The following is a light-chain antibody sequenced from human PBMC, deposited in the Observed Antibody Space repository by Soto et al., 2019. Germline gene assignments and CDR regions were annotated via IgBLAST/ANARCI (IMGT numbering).Light chain of an antibody. Sequence: QSALTQPASVSGSPGQSITISCTGTSDDIGAYNYVSWYQQHPGKAPKLLIFDVNTRPSGISDRFSGSKSANTASLTISGLQTEDEADYYCSSYRSSSTLYVFGTGTKLTVL. V-gene: IGLV2-14*01. CDR3: SSYRSSSTLYV. CDR1: SDDIGAYNY. J-gene: IGLJ1*01. CDR2: DVN.